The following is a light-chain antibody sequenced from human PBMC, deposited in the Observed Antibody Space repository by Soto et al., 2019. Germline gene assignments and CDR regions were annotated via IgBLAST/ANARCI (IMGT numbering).Light chain of an antibody. CDR2: DVN. CDR3: TSWTTSTTMI. J-gene: IGLJ2*01. Sequence: QSALTQPASVSGSPGQSITISCTGTSSDIGAYNFVSWYQQHPGKAPKLMLYDVNIRPSRVSNRFSGSKSGNTASLTISGLQAEDEADYYCTSWTTSTTMIFGGGTKVTVL. V-gene: IGLV2-14*03. CDR1: SSDIGAYNF.